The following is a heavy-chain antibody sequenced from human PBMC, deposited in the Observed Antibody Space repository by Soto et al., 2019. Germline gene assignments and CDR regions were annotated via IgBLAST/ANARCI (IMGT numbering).Heavy chain of an antibody. CDR2: IIPILGIA. Sequence: GASVKVSCKASGGTFSSYTISWVRQAPGQGLEWMGRIIPILGIANYAQKFQGRVTITADKSTSTAYMELSSLRSEDTAVYYCAIDYYDSSGYPGYWGQGTLVTVSS. D-gene: IGHD3-22*01. CDR1: GGTFSSYT. CDR3: AIDYYDSSGYPGY. V-gene: IGHV1-69*02. J-gene: IGHJ4*02.